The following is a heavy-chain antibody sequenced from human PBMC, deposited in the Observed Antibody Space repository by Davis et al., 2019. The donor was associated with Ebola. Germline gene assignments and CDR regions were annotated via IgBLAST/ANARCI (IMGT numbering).Heavy chain of an antibody. Sequence: ASVKVSCKASGYTFTSYGISWVRQAPGQGLEWMGWISAYNGNTNYAQKLQGRVTMTTDTSTSTGYMELSSLRSDDTAMYYCARDAVSDSGVRAFDLWGRGTPVTVSS. D-gene: IGHD2-15*01. CDR2: ISAYNGNT. CDR3: ARDAVSDSGVRAFDL. J-gene: IGHJ2*01. V-gene: IGHV1-18*01. CDR1: GYTFTSYG.